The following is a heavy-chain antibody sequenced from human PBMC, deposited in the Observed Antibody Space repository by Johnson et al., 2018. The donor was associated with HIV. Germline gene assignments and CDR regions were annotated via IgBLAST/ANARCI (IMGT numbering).Heavy chain of an antibody. CDR2: ISYDGSNK. D-gene: IGHD4-17*01. CDR3: ARPSLTTRDAFDI. CDR1: GFTFSSYA. Sequence: QVQLVESGGGVVQPGRSLRLSCAASGFTFSSYAMHWVRQAPGKGLEWVAVISYDGSNKYYADSVKGRFTISRDNSKNTLYLQMNSLRAEDTAVYYCARPSLTTRDAFDIWGQGTMVTVSS. J-gene: IGHJ3*02. V-gene: IGHV3-30-3*01.